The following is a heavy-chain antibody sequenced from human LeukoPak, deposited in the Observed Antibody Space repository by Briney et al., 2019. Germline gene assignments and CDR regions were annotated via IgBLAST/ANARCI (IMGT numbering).Heavy chain of an antibody. CDR1: GGSISSYY. CDR2: IYYSGST. J-gene: IGHJ2*01. D-gene: IGHD3-16*01. Sequence: PSETLSLTCTVSGGSISSYYWSWIRQPPGKGLEWIGYIYYSGSTNYNPSLKSRVTISVDTSKNQFSLKLSSVTAADTAVYYCARDSQGDGDWYFDLWGRGTLVTVSS. CDR3: ARDSQGDGDWYFDL. V-gene: IGHV4-59*01.